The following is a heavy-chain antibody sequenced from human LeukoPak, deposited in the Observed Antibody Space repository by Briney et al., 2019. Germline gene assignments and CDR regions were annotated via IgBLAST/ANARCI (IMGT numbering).Heavy chain of an antibody. CDR2: INPNSGGT. J-gene: IGHJ5*02. CDR3: ARGNYDFWSGNNWFDP. D-gene: IGHD3-3*01. Sequence: ASVKVSCKASGYTFTGYYMHWVRQAPGQGLEWMGWINPNSGGTNFAQKLQGRVTMTTDTSTSTAYMELRSLRSEDTAVYYCARGNYDFWSGNNWFDPWGQGTLVTVSS. V-gene: IGHV1-2*02. CDR1: GYTFTGYY.